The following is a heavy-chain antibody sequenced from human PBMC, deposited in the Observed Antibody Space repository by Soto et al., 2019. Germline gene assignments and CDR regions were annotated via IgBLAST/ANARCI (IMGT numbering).Heavy chain of an antibody. Sequence: RRLSCAASGFTFSSYDMHWVRQATGEGLEWVSAIGTAGDTYYPGSVKGRFTISRENAKNSLYLQMNSLRAGDTAVYYCARGMATTDAFDIWGQGTMVTVSS. CDR3: ARGMATTDAFDI. J-gene: IGHJ3*02. CDR1: GFTFSSYD. D-gene: IGHD5-12*01. V-gene: IGHV3-13*01. CDR2: IGTAGDT.